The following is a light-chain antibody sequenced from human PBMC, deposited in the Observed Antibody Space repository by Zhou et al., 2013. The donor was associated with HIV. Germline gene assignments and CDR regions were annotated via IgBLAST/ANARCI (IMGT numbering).Light chain of an antibody. CDR1: QAVSSN. V-gene: IGKV3-15*01. J-gene: IGKJ1*01. CDR3: QLYNNWPPTWT. Sequence: QYPDTLSLSPGDRVTVACRASQAVSSNLAWYQQKPGQSPRLLIYGAVTRAPGVPDRFSGGGSETDFSLTISSLQTEDFAVYYCQLYNNWPPTWTFGQGTEGGN. CDR2: GAV.